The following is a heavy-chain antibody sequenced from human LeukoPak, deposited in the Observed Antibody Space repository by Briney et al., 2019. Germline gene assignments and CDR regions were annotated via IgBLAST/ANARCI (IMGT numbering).Heavy chain of an antibody. J-gene: IGHJ4*02. V-gene: IGHV5-51*01. CDR1: GYSFTSYW. D-gene: IGHD3-10*01. CDR2: IYPGDSDT. Sequence: GESLKISCKGSGYSFTSYWIGWVRQMPGKGLEWMGIIYPGDSDTRYSPSFQGQVTISADKSISTAYLQWSSLKAPDTAMYYCARQAFYYGSGSYAAGYWGQGTLVTVSS. CDR3: ARQAFYYGSGSYAAGY.